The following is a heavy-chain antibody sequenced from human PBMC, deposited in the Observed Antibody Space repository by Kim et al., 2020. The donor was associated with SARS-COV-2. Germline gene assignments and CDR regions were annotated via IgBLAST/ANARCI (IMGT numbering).Heavy chain of an antibody. V-gene: IGHV4-30-4*01. J-gene: IGHJ5*02. CDR2: IYYSGST. CDR1: GGSISSGDYY. Sequence: SETLSLTCTVSGGSISSGDYYWSWIRQPPGKGLEWIGYIYYSGSTYYNPSLKSRVTISVDTSKNQFSLKLSSVTAADTAVYYCARRLFWSGYRSLRWFDPWGQGTLVTVSS. CDR3: ARRLFWSGYRSLRWFDP. D-gene: IGHD3-3*01.